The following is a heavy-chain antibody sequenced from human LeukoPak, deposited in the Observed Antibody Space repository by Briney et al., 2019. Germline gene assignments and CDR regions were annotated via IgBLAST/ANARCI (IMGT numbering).Heavy chain of an antibody. Sequence: GGSLRLSCAASGFTFSSYAMSWVRQAPGKGLEWVSAISGSGGSTYYADSVKGRFTISRDNSKNTLYLQMNSLRAEDTAVYYCAKAAAGRRPLGYLLFAYWGQGTLVTVSS. CDR1: GFTFSSYA. CDR2: ISGSGGST. CDR3: AKAAAGRRPLGYLLFAY. D-gene: IGHD6-13*01. V-gene: IGHV3-23*01. J-gene: IGHJ4*02.